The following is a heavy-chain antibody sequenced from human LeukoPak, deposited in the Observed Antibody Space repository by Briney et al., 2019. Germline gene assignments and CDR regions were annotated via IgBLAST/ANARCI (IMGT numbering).Heavy chain of an antibody. CDR3: ARGRGDWFDP. CDR1: GGSLSSYY. Sequence: PSETLSLTCTVSGGSLSSYYWSWLRQPPGKGLEWIGYIYYSGSTNYNPSLTSRVTISVDTSKNQFSLKLSSVTAADTAVYYCARGRGDWFDPWGQGTLVTVSS. V-gene: IGHV4-59*01. CDR2: IYYSGST. J-gene: IGHJ5*02. D-gene: IGHD3-10*01.